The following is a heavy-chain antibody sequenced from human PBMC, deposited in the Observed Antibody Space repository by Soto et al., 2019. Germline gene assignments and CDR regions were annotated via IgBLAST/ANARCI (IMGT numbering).Heavy chain of an antibody. CDR1: GYIFTSYY. CDR3: ARGHTDYYDSSGYALDY. CDR2: INPSGGST. Sequence: ASVKVSCKASGYIFTSYYMHWVRQAPGQGLEWMGIINPSGGSTSYAQKFQGRVTMTRDTSTSTVYMELSSLRSEDTAVYYCARGHTDYYDSSGYALDYWGQGTLVTVSS. D-gene: IGHD3-22*01. J-gene: IGHJ4*02. V-gene: IGHV1-46*01.